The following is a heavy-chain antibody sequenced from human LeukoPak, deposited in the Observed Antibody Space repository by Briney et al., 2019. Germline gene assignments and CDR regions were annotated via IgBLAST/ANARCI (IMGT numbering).Heavy chain of an antibody. V-gene: IGHV1-2*02. CDR3: ARERYYGSGSYLDY. CDR1: GYTFTGYY. J-gene: IGHJ4*02. D-gene: IGHD3-10*01. Sequence: VASVKVSCKTSGYTFTGYYMHWVRQAPGQGLEWIGWINPNSGGTNYAQKFQGRVTMTRDTSISTAYMELSRLRSDDTAVYYCARERYYGSGSYLDYWGQGTLVTVSS. CDR2: INPNSGGT.